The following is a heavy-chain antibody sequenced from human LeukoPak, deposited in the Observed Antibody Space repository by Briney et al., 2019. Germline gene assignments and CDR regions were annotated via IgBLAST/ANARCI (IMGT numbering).Heavy chain of an antibody. CDR1: GGXISSFY. V-gene: IGHV4-59*01. CDR3: ARGGDGVMTNPYYFYY. Sequence: SETLSLTCTVSGGXISSFYCSWIRQPPGKGLEWIGYMHYSGTTKYNPSLKSRVTISVDTSENHFSLKLSSVTAADTAVYYCARGGDGVMTNPYYFYYWGQGTLVTVSS. D-gene: IGHD3-16*01. CDR2: MHYSGTT. J-gene: IGHJ4*02.